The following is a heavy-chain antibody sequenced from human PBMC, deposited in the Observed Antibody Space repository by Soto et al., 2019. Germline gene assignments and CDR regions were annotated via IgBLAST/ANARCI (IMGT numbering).Heavy chain of an antibody. CDR2: IIPIFGTA. Sequence: SVKVSCKASGGTFSSYAIRWVRQAPGQGLEWMGGIIPIFGTANYAQKFQGRVTITADTSTSTAYMELRSLRSDDTAVYYCARVILPYDYVWGSSRKKYYYYGMDVWGQGTTVTVSS. V-gene: IGHV1-69*06. J-gene: IGHJ6*02. D-gene: IGHD3-16*02. CDR1: GGTFSSYA. CDR3: ARVILPYDYVWGSSRKKYYYYGMDV.